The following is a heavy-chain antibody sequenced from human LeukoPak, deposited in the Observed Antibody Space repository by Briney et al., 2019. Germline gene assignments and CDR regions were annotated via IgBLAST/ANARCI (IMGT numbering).Heavy chain of an antibody. J-gene: IGHJ4*02. Sequence: PGGSLRLSCAASGFTFSSYGMHWVRQAPGKGLEWVAVISYDGSNKYYADSVKGRFTMSRDNSMNTLYLRMNSLRDEDTAVYYCAQAWRWLQLNYWGQGTLVTVSS. V-gene: IGHV3-30*18. CDR3: AQAWRWLQLNY. CDR2: ISYDGSNK. CDR1: GFTFSSYG. D-gene: IGHD5-24*01.